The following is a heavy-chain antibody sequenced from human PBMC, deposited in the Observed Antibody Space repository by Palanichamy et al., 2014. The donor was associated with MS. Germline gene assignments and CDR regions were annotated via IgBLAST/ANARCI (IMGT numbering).Heavy chain of an antibody. V-gene: IGHV3-48*03. D-gene: IGHD3-22*01. J-gene: IGHJ6*02. CDR3: ASPQAKYDNSRHYYHYYYGMDV. CDR1: GFTFSSYE. Sequence: EVQLVESGGGLVQPGGSLRLSCAASGFTFSSYEMNWVRQAPGKGLEWLSYISGSGTTMYYADSVTGRFTISRDNAKNTLYLQMNSLRAEDTAVYYCASPQAKYDNSRHYYHYYYGMDVWGQGTTVTVSS. CDR2: ISGSGTTM.